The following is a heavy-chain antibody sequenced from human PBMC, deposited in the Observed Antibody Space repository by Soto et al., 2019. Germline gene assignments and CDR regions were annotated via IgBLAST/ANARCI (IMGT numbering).Heavy chain of an antibody. CDR1: GFTFSSYG. J-gene: IGHJ6*02. D-gene: IGHD5-18*01. V-gene: IGHV3-30*18. Sequence: QVQVVESGGGVVQPGRSLRLSCAASGFTFSSYGIHWVRQAPGKGLEWVALISYDGTDKYYADSVKGRFTISRDNSKNTLYLQMSSLGPEDTAVYYCVKERYAQLWLEDYGMDVWGQGPTVTV. CDR2: ISYDGTDK. CDR3: VKERYAQLWLEDYGMDV.